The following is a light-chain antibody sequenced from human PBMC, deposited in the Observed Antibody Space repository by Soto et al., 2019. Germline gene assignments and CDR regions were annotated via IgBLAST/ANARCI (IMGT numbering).Light chain of an antibody. V-gene: IGKV3-11*01. CDR1: QTVSNK. Sequence: EIVLTQSPATLSSSPGERATLSCRASQTVSNKLAWYQHKPGQAPRLLIYDTSNRATGIPARFSGSGSGTDFTLTISSLEPEDFATYYCQQLRMYPSTFGGGTKVDIK. CDR3: QQLRMYPST. CDR2: DTS. J-gene: IGKJ4*01.